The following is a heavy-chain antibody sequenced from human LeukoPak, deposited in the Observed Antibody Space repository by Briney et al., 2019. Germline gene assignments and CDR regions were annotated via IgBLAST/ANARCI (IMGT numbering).Heavy chain of an antibody. J-gene: IGHJ6*03. V-gene: IGHV4-59*01. Sequence: SETLSLTCTVSGGSLSSYYWSWIRQPPGKGLEWIGYIYYSGSTSYNPSLKSRVTISVDTSKNQFSLRLSSMTAADTAVYYCARVRRVFKRNLGRSTEYYSYYYMDVWGKGTTVTVSS. D-gene: IGHD1-14*01. CDR3: ARVRRVFKRNLGRSTEYYSYYYMDV. CDR1: GGSLSSYY. CDR2: IYYSGST.